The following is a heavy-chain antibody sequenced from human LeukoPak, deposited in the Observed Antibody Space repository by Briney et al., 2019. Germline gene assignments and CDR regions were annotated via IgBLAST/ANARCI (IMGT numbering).Heavy chain of an antibody. CDR2: IYYSGST. J-gene: IGHJ4*02. CDR3: AREELGATNFFDY. CDR1: GGSFSGYY. D-gene: IGHD1-26*01. Sequence: SETLSLTCAVYGGSFSGYYWSWIRQPPGKGLEWIGYIYYSGSTNYNPSLKSRVTISVDTSKNQFSLKLSSVTAADTAVYYCAREELGATNFFDYWGQGTLVTVSS. V-gene: IGHV4-59*01.